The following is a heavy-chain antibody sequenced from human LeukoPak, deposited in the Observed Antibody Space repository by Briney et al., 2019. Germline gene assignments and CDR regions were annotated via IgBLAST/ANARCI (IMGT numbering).Heavy chain of an antibody. CDR3: ARGPRCSGGSCYYGGAAFDI. CDR1: GYTFTSYG. J-gene: IGHJ3*02. V-gene: IGHV1-18*01. D-gene: IGHD2-15*01. CDR2: ISAYNGNT. Sequence: ASVKVSCKASGYTFTSYGISWVRQAPGQGLEWMGWISAYNGNTNYAQKLQGRVTMTTDTSTITAYMELSSLRSEDTAVYYCARGPRCSGGSCYYGGAAFDIWGQGTMVTVSS.